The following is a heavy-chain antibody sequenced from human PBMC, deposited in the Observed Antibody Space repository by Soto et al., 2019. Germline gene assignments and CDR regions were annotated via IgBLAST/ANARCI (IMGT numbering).Heavy chain of an antibody. D-gene: IGHD3-9*01. J-gene: IGHJ5*02. V-gene: IGHV4-4*07. CDR2: IYTSGST. CDR3: ARVKYDILTENWSDP. CDR1: GGSISSYY. Sequence: AETLSLTCTVSGGSISSYYWSWIRQPAGKGLEWIGRIYTSGSTNYNPSLKSRVTMSVDTSKIQFSLKLSSVTAADTAVYYCARVKYDILTENWSDPWGQGTLVTVSS.